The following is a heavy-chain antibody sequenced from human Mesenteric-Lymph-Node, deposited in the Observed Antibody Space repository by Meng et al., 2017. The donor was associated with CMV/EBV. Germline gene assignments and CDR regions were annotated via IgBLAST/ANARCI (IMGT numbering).Heavy chain of an antibody. CDR1: GFTFSSYA. V-gene: IGHV3-23*01. D-gene: IGHD3-16*01. Sequence: GGSLRLSCAASGFTFSSYAMTWVRQAPGKGLEWVSGISGSGGSTYYADSVKGRFTISRDNSKNTLYLQMNSLRAEDTAVYYCAKVTSGGLDAFDIWGQGTMVTVSS. CDR3: AKVTSGGLDAFDI. J-gene: IGHJ3*02. CDR2: ISGSGGST.